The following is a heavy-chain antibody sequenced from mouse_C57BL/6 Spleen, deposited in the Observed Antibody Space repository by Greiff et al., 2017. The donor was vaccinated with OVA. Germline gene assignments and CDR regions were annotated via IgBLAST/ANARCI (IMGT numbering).Heavy chain of an antibody. CDR1: GYTFTSYW. CDR2: IYPGSGST. J-gene: IGHJ3*01. Sequence: QVQLKESGAELVKPGASVKMSCKASGYTFTSYWITWVKQRPGQGLEWIGDIYPGSGSTNYNEKFKSKATLTVDTSSSTAYMQLSSLTSEDSAVDYCARSRDYYGSRPFAYWGQGTLVTVSA. CDR3: ARSRDYYGSRPFAY. D-gene: IGHD1-1*01. V-gene: IGHV1-55*01.